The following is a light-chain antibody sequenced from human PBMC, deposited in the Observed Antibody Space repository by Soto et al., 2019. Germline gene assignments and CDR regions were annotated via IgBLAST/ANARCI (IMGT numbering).Light chain of an antibody. Sequence: QSALTQPASVSGSPGQSITISCTGTSSDVGSYNLDSWYQQHPGKAPKLMIYEVSKRPSGVSNRFSGSKSGNTASLTISGLQAEDEADYYYCSYAGSSILYVFGTGTKVTVL. J-gene: IGLJ1*01. CDR3: CSYAGSSILYV. V-gene: IGLV2-23*02. CDR2: EVS. CDR1: SSDVGSYNL.